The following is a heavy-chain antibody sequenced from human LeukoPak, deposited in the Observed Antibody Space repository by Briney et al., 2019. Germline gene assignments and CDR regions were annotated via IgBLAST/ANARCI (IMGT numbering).Heavy chain of an antibody. D-gene: IGHD6-13*01. CDR2: IDHSGST. Sequence: PSETLSLTCTVYGGSFSAYYWSWIRQSPGKGLEWIGEIDHSGSTNYSPSLKSRVTISLDTSKKQFSLKLSSVAAADTAVYYCARGRYSSSWYGAFDIWGQGTLVTVSS. CDR1: GGSFSAYY. V-gene: IGHV4-34*01. J-gene: IGHJ3*02. CDR3: ARGRYSSSWYGAFDI.